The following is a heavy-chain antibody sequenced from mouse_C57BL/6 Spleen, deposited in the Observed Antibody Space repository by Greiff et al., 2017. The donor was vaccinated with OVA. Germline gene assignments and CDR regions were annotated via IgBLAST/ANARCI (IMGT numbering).Heavy chain of an antibody. CDR1: GYTFTDHT. D-gene: IGHD1-1*01. Sequence: QVQLQQSDAELVKPGASVKISCKVSGYTFTDHTIHWMKQRPEQGLEWIGYIYPRDGSTKYNEKFKGKATLTADKSSSTAYMQLNSLTSEDSAVYFCARNYGSSWGYWYVDVWGTGTTVTVSS. V-gene: IGHV1-78*01. CDR3: ARNYGSSWGYWYVDV. J-gene: IGHJ1*03. CDR2: IYPRDGST.